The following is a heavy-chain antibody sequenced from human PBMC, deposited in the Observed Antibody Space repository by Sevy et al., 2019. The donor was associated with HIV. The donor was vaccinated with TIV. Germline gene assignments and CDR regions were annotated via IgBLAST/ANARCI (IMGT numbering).Heavy chain of an antibody. J-gene: IGHJ4*02. D-gene: IGHD3-3*01. V-gene: IGHV3-23*01. CDR3: ARDRGGMQILEVIIAPDK. CDR2: ISASGGRT. CDR1: GFSVSSSA. Sequence: GGSLRLSCAASGFSVSSSAMSWVRQAPGKGLEWVSLISASGGRTFHADSVKGRFTISRDTSKNTVFLEMSNLRADDTATYYCARDRGGMQILEVIIAPDKWGEGTLVTVSS.